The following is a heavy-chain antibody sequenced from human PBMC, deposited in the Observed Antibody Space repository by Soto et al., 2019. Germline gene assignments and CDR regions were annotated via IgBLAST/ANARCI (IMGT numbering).Heavy chain of an antibody. Sequence: QVQLVESGGGVVQPGRSLRLSCVASGFTFSSYGMHWVRQAPGKGLEWVAVIWDDGSNKYYADSVKGRFTISRDNSKKTLYLKMNRLRAEATAVYYCAREFCSGPFDYWGQGTLVTDSS. V-gene: IGHV3-33*01. D-gene: IGHD2-15*01. CDR1: GFTFSSYG. J-gene: IGHJ4*02. CDR2: IWDDGSNK. CDR3: AREFCSGPFDY.